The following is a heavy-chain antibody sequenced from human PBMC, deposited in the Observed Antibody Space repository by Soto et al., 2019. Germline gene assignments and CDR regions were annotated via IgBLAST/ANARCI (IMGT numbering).Heavy chain of an antibody. CDR1: GFTFSSYG. CDR3: AKASYDFWSGYYTYGMDV. Sequence: PGGSLRLSCAASGFTFSSYGMHGVRQAPGKGLEWVAVISYDGSNKYYADSVKGRFTISRDNSKNTLYLQMNSLRAEDTAVYYCAKASYDFWSGYYTYGMDVWGQGTTVTVSS. V-gene: IGHV3-30*18. CDR2: ISYDGSNK. J-gene: IGHJ6*02. D-gene: IGHD3-3*01.